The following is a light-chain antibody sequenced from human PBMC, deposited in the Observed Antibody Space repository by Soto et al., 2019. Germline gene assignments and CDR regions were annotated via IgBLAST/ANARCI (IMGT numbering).Light chain of an antibody. CDR3: QQSSTAPFT. CDR1: QNINTY. J-gene: IGKJ3*01. Sequence: DIQMTQSPSSLSASVGDRVTITCRASQNINTYLNWYQQKPGKAPKLLIFAASSLHSGVPSRFSGSGSRTDFTLTISSLQPEDFATYYCQQSSTAPFTFGPGTKVDIK. V-gene: IGKV1-39*01. CDR2: AAS.